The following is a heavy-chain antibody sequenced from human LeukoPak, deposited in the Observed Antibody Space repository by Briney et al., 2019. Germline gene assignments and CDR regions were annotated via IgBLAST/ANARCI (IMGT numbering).Heavy chain of an antibody. Sequence: ASVKVSCKTSGYTFTSYGVTWVRQAPGQGFEWSGWISGYNADTNYAQNLQGRVTMTTDTSTSTAYMELRSLTSDDTAVYYCARDLGQQLPEGVDYWGQGALVTVSS. V-gene: IGHV1-18*01. CDR3: ARDLGQQLPEGVDY. CDR2: ISGYNADT. CDR1: GYTFTSYG. D-gene: IGHD6-13*01. J-gene: IGHJ4*02.